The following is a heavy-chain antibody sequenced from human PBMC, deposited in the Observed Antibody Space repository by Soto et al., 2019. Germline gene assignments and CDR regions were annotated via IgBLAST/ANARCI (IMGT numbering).Heavy chain of an antibody. CDR2: INYSGGT. J-gene: IGHJ4*02. CDR3: ARLAVAATRTKDF. CDR1: GGSISGSSYY. Sequence: SETLCLTCTVSGGSISGSSYYWGWIRQPPGKGLEWIGSINYSGGTYYNPSLKSRVTFSVDTSKNQFSLKLTSVTAADTAVYYCARLAVAATRTKDFWGQGTLVTVSS. D-gene: IGHD6-19*01. V-gene: IGHV4-39*07.